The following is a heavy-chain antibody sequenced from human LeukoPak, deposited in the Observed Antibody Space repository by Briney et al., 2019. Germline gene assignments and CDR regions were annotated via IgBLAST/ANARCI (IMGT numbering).Heavy chain of an antibody. CDR1: GGSISSGSYY. D-gene: IGHD3-3*01. CDR2: IYTSGST. J-gene: IGHJ5*02. V-gene: IGHV4-61*02. Sequence: SQTLSLTCTVSGGSISSGSYYWSWIRQPAGKGLEWIGRIYTSGSTNYNPSLKSRVTISVDTSKNRFSLKLSSVTAADTAVYYCAREYYYDFWSGGEGWFDPWGQGTLVTVSS. CDR3: AREYYYDFWSGGEGWFDP.